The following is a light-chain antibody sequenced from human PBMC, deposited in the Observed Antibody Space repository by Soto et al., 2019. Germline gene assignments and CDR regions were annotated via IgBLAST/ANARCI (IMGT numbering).Light chain of an antibody. V-gene: IGKV1-9*01. J-gene: IGKJ5*01. CDR1: QGISSN. Sequence: DIQVTQSPSFLSASVGDRVTITCRASQGISSNLTWFQQKPGKAPKLLIYAASTLQRGVPSRFSGSGSGTEFTLTISSLNPEDFATYYCQQINTYPVTFGQGTRLEIK. CDR2: AAS. CDR3: QQINTYPVT.